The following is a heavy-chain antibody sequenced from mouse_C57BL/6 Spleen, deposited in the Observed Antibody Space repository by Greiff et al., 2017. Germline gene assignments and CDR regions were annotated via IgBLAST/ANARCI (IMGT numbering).Heavy chain of an antibody. J-gene: IGHJ4*01. CDR2: ISSGGDYI. CDR1: GFTFSSYA. CDR3: TREGKTAQATGYAMDY. V-gene: IGHV5-9-1*02. D-gene: IGHD3-2*02. Sequence: EVMLVESGEGLVKPGGSLKLSCAASGFTFSSYAMSWVRQTPEKRLEWVAYISSGGDYIYYADTVKGRFTISRDNARNTLYLQMSSLKSEDTAMYYCTREGKTAQATGYAMDYWGQGTSVTVSS.